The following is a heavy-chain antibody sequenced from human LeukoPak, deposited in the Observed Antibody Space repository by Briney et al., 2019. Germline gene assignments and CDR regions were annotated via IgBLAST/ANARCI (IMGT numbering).Heavy chain of an antibody. CDR2: IIPILGIA. J-gene: IGHJ4*02. D-gene: IGHD6-19*01. Sequence: GASVKVSCKASGGTFSSYAISWVRQAPGQGLEWMGRIIPILGIANYAQKLQGRVTMTTDTSTSTAYMELRSLRSDDTAVYYCARALASIAVAGFPRLADYWGQGTLVTVSS. V-gene: IGHV1-69*04. CDR3: ARALASIAVAGFPRLADY. CDR1: GGTFSSYA.